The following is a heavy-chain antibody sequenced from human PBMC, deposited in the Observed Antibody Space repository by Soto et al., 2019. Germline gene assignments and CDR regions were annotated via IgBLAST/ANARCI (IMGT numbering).Heavy chain of an antibody. CDR1: GYTFTGYY. CDR2: INPNSGGT. V-gene: IGHV1-2*04. Sequence: QVQLVQSGAEVKKPGASVKVSCKASGYTFTGYYMHWVRQAPGQGLEWMGWINPNSGGTNYAQKFQGWVTMTRDTSISTAYMELSRLRSDDTAVYYCAREGFTVTTLGSYYYYGMDVWGQGTTVTVSS. D-gene: IGHD4-17*01. CDR3: AREGFTVTTLGSYYYYGMDV. J-gene: IGHJ6*02.